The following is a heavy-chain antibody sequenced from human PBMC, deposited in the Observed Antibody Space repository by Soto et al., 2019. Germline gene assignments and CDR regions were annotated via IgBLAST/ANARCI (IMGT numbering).Heavy chain of an antibody. CDR1: GFTFSSYW. CDR3: ARDMKKRYYDILTGSRGLFDP. V-gene: IGHV3-7*03. J-gene: IGHJ5*02. CDR2: IKQDGSEK. D-gene: IGHD3-9*01. Sequence: PGGSLRLSCAASGFTFSSYWMSWVRQAPGKGLEWVANIKQDGSEKYYVDSVKGRFTISRDNAKNSLYLQMNSLRAEDTAVYYCARDMKKRYYDILTGSRGLFDPWGQGTLVTVSS.